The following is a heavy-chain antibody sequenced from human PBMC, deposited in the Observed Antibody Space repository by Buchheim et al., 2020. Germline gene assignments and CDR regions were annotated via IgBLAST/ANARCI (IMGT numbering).Heavy chain of an antibody. J-gene: IGHJ4*02. Sequence: EVQLVESGGGLVKPGGSLRLSCAASGFTFSSYSMNWVRQAPGKGLEWVSSISSSSSYIYYADSVKGRFTISRDNAKKSLYLQMNSLRAEDTAVYYCARDFNYYDSSGYWYYWGQGTL. CDR1: GFTFSSYS. CDR2: ISSSSSYI. D-gene: IGHD3-22*01. V-gene: IGHV3-21*01. CDR3: ARDFNYYDSSGYWYY.